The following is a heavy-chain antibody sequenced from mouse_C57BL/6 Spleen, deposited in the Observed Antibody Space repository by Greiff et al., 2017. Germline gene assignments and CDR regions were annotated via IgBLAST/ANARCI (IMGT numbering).Heavy chain of an antibody. J-gene: IGHJ4*01. V-gene: IGHV5-9-1*02. Sequence: EVTLVESGEGLVKPGGSLKLSCAASGFTFSSYAMSWVRQTPEKRLEWVAYISSGGDYIYYADTVKGRFTISRDNARNTLYLQMSSLKSEDTAMYYCTRGLGDYAMDYWGQGTSVTVSS. CDR2: ISSGGDYI. CDR3: TRGLGDYAMDY. D-gene: IGHD4-1*01. CDR1: GFTFSSYA.